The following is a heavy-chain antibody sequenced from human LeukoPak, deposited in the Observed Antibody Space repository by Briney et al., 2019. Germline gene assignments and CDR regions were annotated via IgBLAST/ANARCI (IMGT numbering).Heavy chain of an antibody. V-gene: IGHV1-69*13. CDR3: ARSSTSCDISCYYYYMDV. CDR2: IIPIFGTA. Sequence: GASVKVSCKASGGTFSSYAISWVRQAPGQGLEWMGGIIPIFGTANYAQKFQGRVTITPDESTSTAYMELSSLRSEDTAVYYCARSSTSCDISCYYYYMDVWGKGTTVTVSS. D-gene: IGHD2-2*01. J-gene: IGHJ6*03. CDR1: GGTFSSYA.